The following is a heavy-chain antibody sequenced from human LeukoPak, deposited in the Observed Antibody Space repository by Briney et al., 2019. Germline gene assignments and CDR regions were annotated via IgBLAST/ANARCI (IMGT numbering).Heavy chain of an antibody. CDR3: AKSFYYASGLDY. CDR2: IYSSGST. D-gene: IGHD3-10*01. V-gene: IGHV4-4*07. J-gene: IGHJ4*02. Sequence: SETLSLTCNVSGGSISSYSWTWIRQPAGKGLEWIGRIYSSGSTNFNPSLKSRVTMSVDTSKNQFSLKLNSVTAADTAVYYCAKSFYYASGLDYWGQGTLVTVSS. CDR1: GGSISSYS.